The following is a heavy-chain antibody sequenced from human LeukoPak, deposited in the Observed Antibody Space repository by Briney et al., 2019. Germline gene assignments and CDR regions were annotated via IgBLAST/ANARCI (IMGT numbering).Heavy chain of an antibody. CDR3: SSLRGSSSQYFQH. CDR2: ITSKIDGGTT. D-gene: IGHD6-13*01. CDR1: GFSFINAW. Sequence: PGGSLRLSCAASGFSFINAWMSWLRQAPEKGLEWVGRITSKIDGGTTDYAATVKGRFTISRDDSKDTLYLQMDSLQTEDTAVYYCSSLRGSSSQYFQHWGQGTLVTVSS. J-gene: IGHJ1*01. V-gene: IGHV3-15*01.